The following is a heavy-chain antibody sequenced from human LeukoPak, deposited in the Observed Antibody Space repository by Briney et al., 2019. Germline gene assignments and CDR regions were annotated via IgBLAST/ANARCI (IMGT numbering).Heavy chain of an antibody. Sequence: ASVKVSCKASGYTFTGYYIHWVRQAPGQGLEWMGWINPDTGGTNFAQMFQGRVTMTGDTSISTAYMDLSSLRSDDTAVYYCAREHYDVLTTSNFFDSWGQGTLVTVSS. CDR3: AREHYDVLTTSNFFDS. D-gene: IGHD3-9*01. J-gene: IGHJ4*02. V-gene: IGHV1-2*02. CDR1: GYTFTGYY. CDR2: INPDTGGT.